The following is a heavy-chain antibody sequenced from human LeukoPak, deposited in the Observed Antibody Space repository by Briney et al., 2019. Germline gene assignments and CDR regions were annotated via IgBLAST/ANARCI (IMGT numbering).Heavy chain of an antibody. CDR2: ISAGGDKT. V-gene: IGHV3-23*01. D-gene: IGHD6-19*01. J-gene: IGHJ4*02. CDR3: ARGGWSAVAGHFDY. CDR1: GFSFSSFA. Sequence: GGSLRLSCAASGFSFSSFAMSWVRQAPGKGLEWVSVISAGGDKTNLADSVEGRFTISRDNSKNTLYLQMNSLRAEDTAVYYCARGGWSAVAGHFDYWGQGTLVTVSS.